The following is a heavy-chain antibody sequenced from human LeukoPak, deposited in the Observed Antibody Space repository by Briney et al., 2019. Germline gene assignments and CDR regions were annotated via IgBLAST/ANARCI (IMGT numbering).Heavy chain of an antibody. V-gene: IGHV4-31*03. CDR3: ASALYHFYMDV. CDR1: GGSVSSGGYY. CDR2: IYYSGST. J-gene: IGHJ6*03. Sequence: SHSLSLTCTVSGGSVSSGGYYWSWVRQHPGKGLEWIGYIYYSGSTYYNPSLKSRVTISLDTSKNHFSLTLSSVTAADTAVYYCASALYHFYMDVWGKGTPVSVS.